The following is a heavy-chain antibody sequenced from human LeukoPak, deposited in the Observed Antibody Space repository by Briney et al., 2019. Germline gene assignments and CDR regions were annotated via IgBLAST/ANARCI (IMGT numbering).Heavy chain of an antibody. CDR3: ARAPSYYYDSSAYRQPGHFQH. J-gene: IGHJ1*01. V-gene: IGHV4-31*03. D-gene: IGHD3-22*01. Sequence: SETLSLTCTVSSGSVSSGGYYWNWVRQHPGKGLGWIGYISYSGNTFYNPSLKSRVSISVDTSKNQFSLKLSSMTAADTAVYYCARAPSYYYDSSAYRQPGHFQHWGQGTLVTVSS. CDR2: ISYSGNT. CDR1: SGSVSSGGYY.